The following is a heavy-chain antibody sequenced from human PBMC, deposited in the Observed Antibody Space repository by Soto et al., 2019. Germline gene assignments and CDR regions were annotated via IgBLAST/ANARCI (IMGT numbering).Heavy chain of an antibody. V-gene: IGHV4-30-4*01. J-gene: IGHJ5*02. Sequence: SETLSLTCTVSGGSVSSGSYYWSWIRQPPGKGLEWIGYIYHSGSTYYNPSLKSRVTISVDTSKNQFSLKLSSVTAADTAVYYCARHVGYYSQGEWFDPWGQGTLVTVSS. CDR3: ARHVGYYSQGEWFDP. CDR1: GGSVSSGSYY. CDR2: IYHSGST. D-gene: IGHD2-15*01.